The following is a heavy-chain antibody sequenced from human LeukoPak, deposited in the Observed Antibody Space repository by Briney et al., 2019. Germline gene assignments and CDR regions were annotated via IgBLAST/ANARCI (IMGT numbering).Heavy chain of an antibody. J-gene: IGHJ4*02. Sequence: GGSLRLSCAASGFSFCSYAMSRVRQAPGKGLEWVSALFGSGGSTYYTDSVKGRFTIPKDNSKNTLYLQMNSQRAEDTAVYYCAKPVSGGRYCSGSSCYDFDYWGQGTLVTVSS. V-gene: IGHV3-23*01. CDR3: AKPVSGGRYCSGSSCYDFDY. D-gene: IGHD2-15*01. CDR2: LFGSGGST. CDR1: GFSFCSYA.